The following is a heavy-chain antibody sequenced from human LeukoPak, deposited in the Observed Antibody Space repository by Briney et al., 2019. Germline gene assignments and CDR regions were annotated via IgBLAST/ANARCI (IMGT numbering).Heavy chain of an antibody. J-gene: IGHJ4*02. CDR1: GDSLTSGYY. D-gene: IGHD4-17*01. Sequence: SETLSLTCLVSGDSLTSGYYWAWIRQAPGKGLEWIGSVYHTGSTYYTPSLKTHITIFVDTLTNQFSLKLSSVTAADTAVYYCARDTLNGDYAFDYWGQGTLVTVSS. V-gene: IGHV4-38-2*02. CDR2: VYHTGST. CDR3: ARDTLNGDYAFDY.